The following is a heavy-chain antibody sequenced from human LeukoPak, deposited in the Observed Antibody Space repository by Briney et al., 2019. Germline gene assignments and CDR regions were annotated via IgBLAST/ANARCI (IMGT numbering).Heavy chain of an antibody. Sequence: PGGSLRLSCAASGFTFSDYYMSWIRQAPGKGLEWVSYISSSGSTIYYADSVRGRFTISRDNAKNSLYLQMNSLRAEDTAVYYCARSVRGVASLWYYYYMDVWGKGTTVTVSS. CDR1: GFTFSDYY. V-gene: IGHV3-11*04. J-gene: IGHJ6*03. CDR3: ARSVRGVASLWYYYYMDV. D-gene: IGHD3-10*01. CDR2: ISSSGSTI.